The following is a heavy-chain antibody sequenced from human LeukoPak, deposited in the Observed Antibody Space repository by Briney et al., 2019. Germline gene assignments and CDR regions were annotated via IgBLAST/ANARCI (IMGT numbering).Heavy chain of an antibody. J-gene: IGHJ4*02. D-gene: IGHD1-26*01. CDR3: ARVIVGTTTRLDYFDY. CDR1: GFTVSSNY. V-gene: IGHV3-66*01. Sequence: PGGSLRLSCAASGFTVSSNYMSWVRQAPGKGLEWVSIIYSGGNTYYADSVKGRFTVSRDNSKNTLYLQMNSLRAEDTAVYYCARVIVGTTTRLDYFDYWGQGTLVTVSS. CDR2: IYSGGNT.